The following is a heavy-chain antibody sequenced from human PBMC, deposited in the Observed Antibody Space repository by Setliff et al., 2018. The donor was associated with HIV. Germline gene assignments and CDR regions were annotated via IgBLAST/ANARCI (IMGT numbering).Heavy chain of an antibody. Sequence: PSETLSLTCTVSGGSISSYYWTWIRQPPGKGLEWIGYIYYSGSTKYNSSLKSRVTISVDASKKQFSLKLSSVTAAGTAVYYCARANWGDWYFDLWGRGALVTVSS. J-gene: IGHJ2*01. CDR1: GGSISSYY. V-gene: IGHV4-59*01. D-gene: IGHD7-27*01. CDR3: ARANWGDWYFDL. CDR2: IYYSGST.